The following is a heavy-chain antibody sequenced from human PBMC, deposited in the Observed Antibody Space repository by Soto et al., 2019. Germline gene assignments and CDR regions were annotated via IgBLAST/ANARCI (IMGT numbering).Heavy chain of an antibody. V-gene: IGHV4-31*03. CDR3: ARGTLDFWSGYYINWFDP. CDR2: IYYSGST. J-gene: IGHJ5*02. D-gene: IGHD3-3*01. Sequence: SETLSLTCTVSGGSVSSGGYYWSWIRQHPGKGLEWIGYIYYSGSTYYNPSLKSRVTISVDTSKNQFSLKLSSVTAADTAVYYCARGTLDFWSGYYINWFDPWGQGTLVTVSS. CDR1: GGSVSSGGYY.